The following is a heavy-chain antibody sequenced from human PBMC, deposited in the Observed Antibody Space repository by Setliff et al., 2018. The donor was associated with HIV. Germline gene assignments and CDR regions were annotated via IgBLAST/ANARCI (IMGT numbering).Heavy chain of an antibody. CDR2: ISWNSGSI. V-gene: IGHV3-9*01. CDR3: AKDSGDGYNLEDYFDS. J-gene: IGHJ4*02. D-gene: IGHD5-12*01. Sequence: GGSLRLSCAVSGFTFDDYAMHWVRQAPGKGLEWVSGISWNSGSIAYADSVKGRFTISRDNAKNSLYLQMNSLRAEDTALYYCAKDSGDGYNLEDYFDSWGQGTLVTVSS. CDR1: GFTFDDYA.